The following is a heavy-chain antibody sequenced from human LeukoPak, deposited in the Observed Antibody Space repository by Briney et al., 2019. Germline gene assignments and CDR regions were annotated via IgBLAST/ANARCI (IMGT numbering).Heavy chain of an antibody. D-gene: IGHD4-17*01. CDR2: IYYTGST. J-gene: IGHJ2*01. CDR3: ARDYGDIPPDWYYDL. Sequence: SETLSLTCTVSSGSISSSYWSWIRQPPGKGLERIGYIYYTGSTTYNPSLKSRVTISVDTSKNQFSLKLRSVTAADTAVYYCARDYGDIPPDWYYDLWGRGTLVTVSS. V-gene: IGHV4-59*01. CDR1: SGSISSSY.